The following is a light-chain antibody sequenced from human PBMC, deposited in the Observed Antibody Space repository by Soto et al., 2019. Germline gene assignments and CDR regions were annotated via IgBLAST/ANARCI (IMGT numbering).Light chain of an antibody. J-gene: IGKJ4*01. Sequence: EIVMTQSPATLSVSPGERATLSCRASQGIGSTLAWYQQKPGQTPRLLIYGASTRATGVPARFSGSGSGTEFSLTINSLQSEDFAVYYCQRYNNWPLTFGGGTKVDIK. CDR2: GAS. V-gene: IGKV3-15*01. CDR3: QRYNNWPLT. CDR1: QGIGST.